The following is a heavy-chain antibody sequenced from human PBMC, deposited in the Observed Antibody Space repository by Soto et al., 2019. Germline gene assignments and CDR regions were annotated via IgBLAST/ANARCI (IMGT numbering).Heavy chain of an antibody. CDR1: GFTFSSYA. V-gene: IGHV3-23*01. J-gene: IGHJ4*02. CDR3: EKDQNVVEYYDSSGYSDY. Sequence: PGGSLRLSCAASGFTFSSYAMSWVRQAPGKGLEWVSAISGSGGSTYYADSVKGRFTISRDNSKNTLYLQMNSLRAEDTAVYYCEKDQNVVEYYDSSGYSDYWGQGTLVTAPQ. CDR2: ISGSGGST. D-gene: IGHD3-22*01.